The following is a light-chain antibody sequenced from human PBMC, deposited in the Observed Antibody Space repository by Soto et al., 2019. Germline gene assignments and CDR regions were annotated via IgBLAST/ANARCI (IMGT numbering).Light chain of an antibody. V-gene: IGKV1-5*03. CDR1: QSISSW. Sequence: DIQMTQSASTLSASVGDRFTITCRASQSISSWLAWYQQKPGKAPKLLTYKASSLESGVPSRFSGSGSGTEFTLTISSLQPDDFATYYCQQYNSYPWTFGQGTKVDIK. CDR2: KAS. J-gene: IGKJ1*01. CDR3: QQYNSYPWT.